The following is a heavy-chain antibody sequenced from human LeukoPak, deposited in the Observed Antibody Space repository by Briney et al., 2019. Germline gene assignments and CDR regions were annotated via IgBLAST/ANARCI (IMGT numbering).Heavy chain of an antibody. CDR2: INLRGRT. CDR1: GESFDPYF. Sequence: SETVSLTCAVYGESFDPYFWSGVREPRGKGLEWIGEINLRGRTDYNLSLKSRATISIDRSNNQFSLKLTSLTAADTAVYYCVTEGYDPPRKVVDSWGQGTLVTVSS. CDR3: VTEGYDPPRKVVDS. J-gene: IGHJ4*02. D-gene: IGHD3-3*01. V-gene: IGHV4-34*01.